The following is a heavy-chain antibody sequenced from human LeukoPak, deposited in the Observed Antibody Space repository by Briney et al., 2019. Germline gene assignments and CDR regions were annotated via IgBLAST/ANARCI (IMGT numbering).Heavy chain of an antibody. CDR3: ARHPRRLEWSPLYI. CDR2: IYYSGST. V-gene: IGHV4-39*01. J-gene: IGHJ3*02. D-gene: IGHD3-3*01. Sequence: SSETLSLTCTVSGGSISSSSYYWGWIRQPPGKGLEWIGSIYYSGSTYYNPSLKSRVTISVDTSKNQFSLKLSSVTAADTAVYYCARHPRRLEWSPLYIWGQGTMVTVSS. CDR1: GGSISSSSYY.